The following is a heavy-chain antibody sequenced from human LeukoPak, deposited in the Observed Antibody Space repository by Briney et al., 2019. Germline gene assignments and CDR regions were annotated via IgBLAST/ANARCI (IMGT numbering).Heavy chain of an antibody. Sequence: ASVKVSCKASGGTFSSYAISWVRQSAGQGLKWMGGIIPIFGTANYAQKLQGRVTITTDESTSTHHMGLSSLRSEDTAVYYCASGTGTTPGGVYWGQGTLVTVSS. J-gene: IGHJ4*02. CDR2: IIPIFGTA. CDR1: GGTFSSYA. D-gene: IGHD1-7*01. V-gene: IGHV1-69*05. CDR3: ASGTGTTPGGVY.